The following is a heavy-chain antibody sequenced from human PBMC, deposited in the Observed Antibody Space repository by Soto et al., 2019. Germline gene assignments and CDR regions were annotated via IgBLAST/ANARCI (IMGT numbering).Heavy chain of an antibody. D-gene: IGHD2-15*01. J-gene: IGHJ6*02. V-gene: IGHV3-11*01. CDR3: VRLRGCSGCTCPYGIDV. CDR2: ISSSGSTI. Sequence: QVQLGESGGGLVKPGGSLRRSCAASGFTFSDDYMSWIRQAPGKGLEWVSYISSSGSTIYYADSVKGRFTISRDNAKNSLYLQMNSLRAEDTAVYYCVRLRGCSGCTCPYGIDVWGQGTTVTVSS. CDR1: GFTFSDDY.